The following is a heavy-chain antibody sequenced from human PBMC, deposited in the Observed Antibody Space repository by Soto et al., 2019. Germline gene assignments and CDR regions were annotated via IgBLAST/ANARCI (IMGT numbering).Heavy chain of an antibody. CDR3: ARGPTIFGVGVDAFDI. V-gene: IGHV3-23*01. D-gene: IGHD3-3*01. CDR2: ISGSGDFT. CDR1: GFTLSSYA. J-gene: IGHJ3*02. Sequence: EVQMLESGGGLVQPGGSLRLSCAASGFTLSSYALSWVRQAPGKGLEWVSGISGSGDFTFDADSVRGRFTIPRDNSMNTLYLQMNSLRVEDTAVYYCARGPTIFGVGVDAFDIWGQGTRATVSS.